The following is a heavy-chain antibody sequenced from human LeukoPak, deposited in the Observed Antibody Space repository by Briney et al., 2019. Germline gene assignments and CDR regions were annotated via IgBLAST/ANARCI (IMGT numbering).Heavy chain of an antibody. CDR1: GGSISSSNW. V-gene: IGHV4-4*02. Sequence: SGTLSLTCADSGGSISSSNWWSWIRQPPGKGLEWIGEINHSGGTKYNPSLKSRVTISVDTSKNQFSLKLSSVTAADTAIYYCARGGYYGSGNDFRFDPWGQGTLVTVSS. D-gene: IGHD3-10*01. CDR3: ARGGYYGSGNDFRFDP. J-gene: IGHJ5*02. CDR2: INHSGGT.